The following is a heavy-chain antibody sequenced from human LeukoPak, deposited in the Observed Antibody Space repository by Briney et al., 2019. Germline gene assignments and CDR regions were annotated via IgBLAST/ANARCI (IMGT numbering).Heavy chain of an antibody. CDR2: INTDGSST. J-gene: IGHJ3*02. V-gene: IGHV3-74*01. Sequence: PGGSLRLSCAASGFTFSTYWMHWVRQAPGKGLVWVSRINTDGSSTYYADSVKGRFTISRDNAKNTLYLQMNSLRAEDTAVYYCARESYCSGGSCYSRRAFDIWGQGTMVTVSS. CDR1: GFTFSTYW. D-gene: IGHD2-15*01. CDR3: ARESYCSGGSCYSRRAFDI.